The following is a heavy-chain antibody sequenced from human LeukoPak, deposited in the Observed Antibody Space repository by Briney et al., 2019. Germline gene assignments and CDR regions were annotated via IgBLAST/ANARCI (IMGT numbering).Heavy chain of an antibody. J-gene: IGHJ4*02. CDR2: INWNGGGT. CDR3: ATGYLSNVDY. D-gene: IGHD2-15*01. Sequence: RAGGSLRLSCAASGFNFDDYGMGWVRQAPGKGLEWVSGINWNGGGTGYADSVKGRFTISRDNSKNTLYLQMNSLRAEDTAVYYCATGYLSNVDYWGQGTLVTVSS. CDR1: GFNFDDYG. V-gene: IGHV3-20*04.